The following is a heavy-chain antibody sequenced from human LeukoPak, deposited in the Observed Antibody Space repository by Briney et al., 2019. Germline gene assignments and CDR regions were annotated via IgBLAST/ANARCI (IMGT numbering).Heavy chain of an antibody. CDR1: GITFSDYA. J-gene: IGHJ6*03. V-gene: IGHV3-23*01. CDR3: AKDTSAWWYHRAYMNV. D-gene: IGHD2-15*01. Sequence: GGSLRLSCAASGITFSDYAMSWVRQAPGGGLEWVSAISGSGDKTFHADSVKGRFTTSRDNSKNTLSLQMSSLRVEDSAVYFCAKDTSAWWYHRAYMNVWGTGATVTVSS. CDR2: ISGSGDKT.